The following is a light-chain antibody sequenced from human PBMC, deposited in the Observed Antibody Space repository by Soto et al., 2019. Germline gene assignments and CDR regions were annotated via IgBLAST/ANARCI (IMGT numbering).Light chain of an antibody. J-gene: IGLJ2*01. CDR2: RND. Sequence: QSVLTQPPSVSGTPGQRVTISCSGTTSNIGNNYVYWYQHLPGTAPKLLIHRNDQRPSGVPDRFSGSKSGTSASLATSGLRSEDEADYYCAAWDGDLSGVVFGGGTKLTVL. V-gene: IGLV1-47*01. CDR3: AAWDGDLSGVV. CDR1: TSNIGNNY.